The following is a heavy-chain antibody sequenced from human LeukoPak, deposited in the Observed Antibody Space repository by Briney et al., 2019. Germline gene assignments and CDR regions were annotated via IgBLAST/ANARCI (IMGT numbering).Heavy chain of an antibody. J-gene: IGHJ3*02. CDR2: IYYGGST. Sequence: SETLSLTCTVSGGSISSYYWSWIRQPPGKGLEWIGYIYYGGSTNYNPSLKSRVTISVDTSKNQFSLKLSSVTAADTAVYYCATYCGGDCYAGDAFDIWGQGTMVTVSS. V-gene: IGHV4-59*01. CDR1: GGSISSYY. CDR3: ATYCGGDCYAGDAFDI. D-gene: IGHD2-21*02.